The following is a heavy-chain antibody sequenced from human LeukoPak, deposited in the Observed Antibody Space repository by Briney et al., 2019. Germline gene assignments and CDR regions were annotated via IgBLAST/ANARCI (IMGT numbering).Heavy chain of an antibody. CDR3: ARDGAARFDY. V-gene: IGHV3-21*01. D-gene: IGHD6-6*01. CDR2: ISSSSSYI. Sequence: GGSLRLFCAASGFTFSSYSMNWVRQAPGKGLEWVSSISSSSSYIYYADSVKGRFTISRDNAKNSLYLQMNSLRAEDTAVYYCARDGAARFDYWGQGTLVTVSS. CDR1: GFTFSSYS. J-gene: IGHJ4*02.